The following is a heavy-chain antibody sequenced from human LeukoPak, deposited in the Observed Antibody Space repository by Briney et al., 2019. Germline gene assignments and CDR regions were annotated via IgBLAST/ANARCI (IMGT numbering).Heavy chain of an antibody. D-gene: IGHD3-22*01. Sequence: GGSLRLSCAASGFTFSSYAMHWVRQAPGKELGRGAVIPYDGSNKYYADSVKGRFTISRDNAKNTLYLQMNRLRAEDTAVYYCARAGGVVITTCVDYWGQGTLVTVSS. CDR2: IPYDGSNK. CDR3: ARAGGVVITTCVDY. V-gene: IGHV3-30-3*01. CDR1: GFTFSSYA. J-gene: IGHJ4*02.